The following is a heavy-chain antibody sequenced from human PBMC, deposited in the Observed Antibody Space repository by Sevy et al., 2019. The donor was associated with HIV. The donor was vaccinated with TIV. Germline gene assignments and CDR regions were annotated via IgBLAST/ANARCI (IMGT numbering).Heavy chain of an antibody. CDR1: GFTFSSYA. CDR3: ARGEGSTYYYDSSGYLYAFDI. J-gene: IGHJ3*02. D-gene: IGHD3-22*01. V-gene: IGHV3-30-3*01. Sequence: GGSLRLSCAASGFTFSSYAMHWVRQAPGKGLEWVAVISYDGSSKYYADSVKGRFTISRDNSKNTLYLQMNSLRAEDTAVYYCARGEGSTYYYDSSGYLYAFDIWGQGTMVTVSS. CDR2: ISYDGSSK.